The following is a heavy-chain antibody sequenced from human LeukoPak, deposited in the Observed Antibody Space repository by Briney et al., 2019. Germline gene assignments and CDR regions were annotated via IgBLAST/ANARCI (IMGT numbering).Heavy chain of an antibody. Sequence: SETLSLTCTVSGGSISSSSYYWGWLRQPPGKGLEWIGSIYYSGSTYYNPSLKSRVTISVDTSKNQFSLKLSSVTAADTAVYYCASQGTYYDILTGYYPFDYWGQGTLVTVSS. CDR3: ASQGTYYDILTGYYPFDY. J-gene: IGHJ4*02. CDR1: GGSISSSSYY. D-gene: IGHD3-9*01. CDR2: IYYSGST. V-gene: IGHV4-39*01.